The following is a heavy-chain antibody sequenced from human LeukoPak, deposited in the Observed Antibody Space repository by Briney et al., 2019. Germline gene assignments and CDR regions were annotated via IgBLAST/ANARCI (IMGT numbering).Heavy chain of an antibody. Sequence: GGSLRLSCAASGFTFSSYWMHWVRQPPGKGLVWVSRINTDGTTTSYADSVKGRFTISRDNAKNTLYLQMDSLRAEDTAVYYCARPSGTYPWFDPWSQGTLVTVSS. CDR2: INTDGTTT. D-gene: IGHD1-26*01. V-gene: IGHV3-74*01. CDR1: GFTFSSYW. CDR3: ARPSGTYPWFDP. J-gene: IGHJ5*02.